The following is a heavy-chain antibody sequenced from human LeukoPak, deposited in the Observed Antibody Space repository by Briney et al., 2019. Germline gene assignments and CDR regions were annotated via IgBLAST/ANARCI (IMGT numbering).Heavy chain of an antibody. J-gene: IGHJ4*02. V-gene: IGHV4-34*01. CDR2: INHSGST. Sequence: SETLSLTCAVYGGSFSGYYWSWIRQPPGKGLEWIGEINHSGSTNYNPSLKSRVTISVDTSKNQFSLKLSSVTAADTAVYYCARGFPGIAAAGSGYYFDYWGQGTLVTVSS. CDR1: GGSFSGYY. CDR3: ARGFPGIAAAGSGYYFDY. D-gene: IGHD6-13*01.